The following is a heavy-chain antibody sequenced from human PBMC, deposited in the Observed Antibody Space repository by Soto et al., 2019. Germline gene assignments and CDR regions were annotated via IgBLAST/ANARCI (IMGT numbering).Heavy chain of an antibody. Sequence: GESLKVSCKASGYTFTSYGISWVRQAPGQGLEWMGWISAYNGNTNYAQKLQGRVTMTTDTSTSTAYMELRSLRSDDTAVYYCARHYDILTGYYDFDYWGQGTLVTVSS. CDR1: GYTFTSYG. CDR2: ISAYNGNT. D-gene: IGHD3-9*01. V-gene: IGHV1-18*01. CDR3: ARHYDILTGYYDFDY. J-gene: IGHJ4*02.